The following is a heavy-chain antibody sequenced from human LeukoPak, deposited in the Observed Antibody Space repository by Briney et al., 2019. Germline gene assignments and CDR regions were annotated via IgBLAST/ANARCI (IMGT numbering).Heavy chain of an antibody. J-gene: IGHJ4*02. Sequence: HPGGSLRLSCIASGFTVSSNYMTWVRQAPGKGLQWVSIIYNGGHTYYADSVKGRFTISRDNSKNTVYLQMHSLRAEDTAVYHCAKGYSYGYYYFDYWGQGTLVTVSS. CDR2: IYNGGHT. V-gene: IGHV3-53*01. CDR3: AKGYSYGYYYFDY. CDR1: GFTVSSNY. D-gene: IGHD5-18*01.